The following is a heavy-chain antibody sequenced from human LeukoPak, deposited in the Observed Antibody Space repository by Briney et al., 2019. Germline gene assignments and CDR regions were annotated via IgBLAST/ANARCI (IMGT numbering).Heavy chain of an antibody. CDR3: ARASYYDFNRVTFDI. J-gene: IGHJ3*02. D-gene: IGHD3-3*01. Sequence: PGGSLRLSCAASGFTVSSNYMSWVRQAPGKGLEWVSVIYSGGSTYYADSFKGRFTTSRDNSKNTLYLLMNSLRDEDTAVYYCARASYYDFNRVTFDIWGQGTMVTVSS. CDR1: GFTVSSNY. CDR2: IYSGGST. V-gene: IGHV3-53*01.